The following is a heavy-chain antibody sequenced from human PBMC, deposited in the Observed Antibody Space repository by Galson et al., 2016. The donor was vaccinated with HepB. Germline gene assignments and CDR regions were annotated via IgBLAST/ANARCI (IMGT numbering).Heavy chain of an antibody. CDR2: ICHSGNT. D-gene: IGHD1-1*01. V-gene: IGHV4-38-2*02. Sequence: SETLSLTCAVSGYSISSGYCWGWIRQPPGKGLEWIGNICHSGNTYFNPSLESRVTISVDTSKNQFSLEVNSVTAADTAVYYCARDPTRPWANDASGIWGQGTMVTVSS. CDR3: ARDPTRPWANDASGI. CDR1: GYSISSGYC. J-gene: IGHJ3*02.